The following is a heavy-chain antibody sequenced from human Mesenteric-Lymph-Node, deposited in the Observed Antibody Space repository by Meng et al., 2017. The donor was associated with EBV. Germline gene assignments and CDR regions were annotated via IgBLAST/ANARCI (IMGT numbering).Heavy chain of an antibody. Sequence: LLQQEAGAGQVEPSVTRSLTCIVSGGSISSSSYCWGCIRQPPGTGLEWIGNIYYSGSNYNNPSLKSRVTISVDTSKNQFSLKLSSVTAADTAVYYCAGTVQLERHWFDPWGQGTLVTVSS. J-gene: IGHJ5*02. V-gene: IGHV4-39*07. CDR1: GGSISSSSYC. CDR3: AGTVQLERHWFDP. CDR2: IYYSGSN. D-gene: IGHD1-1*01.